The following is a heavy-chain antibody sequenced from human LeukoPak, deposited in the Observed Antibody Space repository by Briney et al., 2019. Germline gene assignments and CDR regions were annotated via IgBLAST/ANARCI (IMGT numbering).Heavy chain of an antibody. Sequence: ASVKVSCKASGYTFTSYYMHWVRQAPGQGLEWMGIINPSGGSTSYAQKFQGRVTMTRDMSTSTVYMEMSSLRSEDTAVYYCARDSNRGDFDIWGQGTMVTVSS. V-gene: IGHV1-46*01. CDR3: ARDSNRGDFDI. D-gene: IGHD3-10*01. J-gene: IGHJ3*02. CDR1: GYTFTSYY. CDR2: INPSGGST.